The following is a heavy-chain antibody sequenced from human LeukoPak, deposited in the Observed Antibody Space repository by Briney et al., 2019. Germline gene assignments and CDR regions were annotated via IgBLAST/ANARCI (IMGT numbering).Heavy chain of an antibody. J-gene: IGHJ1*01. D-gene: IGHD1-26*01. Sequence: PSETLSLTCTVSGGSISSYYWSWIRQPPGKGLEWIGYIYYSGSTNYNPSLKSRVTMSVDTSKNQFSLKLSSVTAADTAVYYCARAVSGSYGHFQHWGQGTLVTVSS. CDR2: IYYSGST. V-gene: IGHV4-59*01. CDR3: ARAVSGSYGHFQH. CDR1: GGSISSYY.